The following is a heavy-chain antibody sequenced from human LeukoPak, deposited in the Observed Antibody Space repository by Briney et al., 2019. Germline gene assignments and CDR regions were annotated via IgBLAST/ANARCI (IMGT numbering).Heavy chain of an antibody. CDR2: IYPGDSYP. CDR3: ARRGWGFGEPKRDHDTFDI. CDR1: GYSFTNYW. D-gene: IGHD3-10*01. V-gene: IGHV5-51*01. Sequence: GESLKISGIGSGYSFTNYWIAWVRPMPGQGLEWMAIIYPGDSYPRYSPYFQDQVTISVDKSISTTYLRWSSLKASDTAMYYCARRGWGFGEPKRDHDTFDIWGQGKMVTVSS. J-gene: IGHJ3*02.